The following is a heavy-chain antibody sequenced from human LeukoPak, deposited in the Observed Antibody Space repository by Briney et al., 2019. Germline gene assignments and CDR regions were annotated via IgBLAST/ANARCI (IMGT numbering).Heavy chain of an antibody. CDR1: GFTFSSYG. V-gene: IGHV3-30*18. CDR2: ISYDGSNK. D-gene: IGHD4-17*01. CDR3: AKDLGTVTTDYYYGMDV. Sequence: GRSLRLSYAASGFTFSSYGMHWVRQTPGKGLEWVAVISYDGSNKYYADSVKGRFTISRDNSKNTLYLQMNSLRAEDTAVYYCAKDLGTVTTDYYYGMDVWGKGTTVTVSS. J-gene: IGHJ6*04.